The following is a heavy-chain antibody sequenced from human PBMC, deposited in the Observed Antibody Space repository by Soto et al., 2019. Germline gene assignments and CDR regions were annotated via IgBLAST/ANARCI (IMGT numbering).Heavy chain of an antibody. V-gene: IGHV3-15*01. D-gene: IGHD2-21*02. CDR1: GYTFSNAW. CDR2: IKSKTDGGTT. CDR3: TTDRRSVGVVTGYYYYGMDV. J-gene: IGHJ6*02. Sequence: GGSLRLSCSASGYTFSNAWMSWVRQAPGKGLEWVGRIKSKTDGGTTDYAAPVKGRFTISRDDSKNTLYLQMNSLKTEDTAVYYCTTDRRSVGVVTGYYYYGMDVWGQGTTVTVSS.